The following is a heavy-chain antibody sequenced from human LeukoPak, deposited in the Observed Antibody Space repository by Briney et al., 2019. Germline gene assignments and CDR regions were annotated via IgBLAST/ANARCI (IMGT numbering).Heavy chain of an antibody. V-gene: IGHV1-2*02. D-gene: IGHD2-2*01. CDR1: GYTFTGYY. CDR3: ASRQRSSTSFRFDP. CDR2: INPNSGGT. Sequence: SGKVSCKASGYTFTGYYMHWVRQAPGQGLEWMGWINPNSGGTNYAQKFQGRVTMTRDTSISTAYMELSRLRSDDTAVYYCASRQRSSTSFRFDPRGQGTLVTVSS. J-gene: IGHJ5*02.